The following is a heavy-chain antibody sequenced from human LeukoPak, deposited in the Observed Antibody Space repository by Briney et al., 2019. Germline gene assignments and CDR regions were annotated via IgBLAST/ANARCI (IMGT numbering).Heavy chain of an antibody. V-gene: IGHV3-23*01. D-gene: IGHD5-18*01. J-gene: IGHJ4*02. Sequence: GGSLRLSCAASGFTVSSNYMSWVRQAPGKGLEWVSAISGSGGSTYYADSVKGRFTISRDNSKNTLYLQMNSLRAEDTAVYYCAKLELNVDTATPRGEDYFDYWGQGTLVTVSS. CDR3: AKLELNVDTATPRGEDYFDY. CDR1: GFTVSSNY. CDR2: ISGSGGST.